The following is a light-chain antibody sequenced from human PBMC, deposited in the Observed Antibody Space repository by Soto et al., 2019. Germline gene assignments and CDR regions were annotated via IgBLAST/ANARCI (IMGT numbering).Light chain of an antibody. CDR2: DAS. Sequence: EFVLTQSPGTLSLSPGERATLSCRASQTVRNNYLAWYQQKPGQAPRLXIYDASSRATGIPDRFSGGGSGTDLTITISRLEPEDFEVYDCQQYGDSPWTFGQGTKVDIK. J-gene: IGKJ1*01. CDR1: QTVRNNY. V-gene: IGKV3-20*01. CDR3: QQYGDSPWT.